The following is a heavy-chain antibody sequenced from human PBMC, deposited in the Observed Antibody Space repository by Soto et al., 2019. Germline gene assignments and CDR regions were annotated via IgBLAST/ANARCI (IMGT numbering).Heavy chain of an antibody. CDR1: GNSLSHLP. CDR3: AT. Sequence: ASLKLSCKVSGNSLSHLPMHWVRQTAGKGLEWMAAYDPEDDGTIYAQNFEGRVRLTEDTATDTAYLEVNRLTLDDTAVYYCATRGK. V-gene: IGHV1-24*01. CDR2: YDPEDDGT. J-gene: IGHJ6*03.